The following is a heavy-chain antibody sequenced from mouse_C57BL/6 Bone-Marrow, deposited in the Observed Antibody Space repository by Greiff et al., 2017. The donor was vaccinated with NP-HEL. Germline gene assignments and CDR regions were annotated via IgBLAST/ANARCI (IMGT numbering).Heavy chain of an antibody. V-gene: IGHV5-16*01. J-gene: IGHJ2*01. Sequence: EVKLVESEGGLVQPGSSMKLSCTASGFTFSDYYMAWVRQVPEKGLEWVANINYDGSSTYYLDSLKSRFIISRDNAKNILYLQMSSLKSEDTATYYCARPPLITTVVAPFDYWGQGTTLTVSS. D-gene: IGHD1-1*01. CDR1: GFTFSDYY. CDR2: INYDGSST. CDR3: ARPPLITTVVAPFDY.